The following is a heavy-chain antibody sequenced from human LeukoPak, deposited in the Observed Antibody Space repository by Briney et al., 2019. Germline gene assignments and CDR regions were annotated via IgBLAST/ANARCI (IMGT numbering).Heavy chain of an antibody. D-gene: IGHD6-13*01. Sequence: GGSLRLSCAASGFTFSSYEMNWVRQAPGKGLEWVSYISSSGSTIYYADSVKGRFTISRDNAKNSLYLQMNSLRAEDTAVYYCARDGGSSWYVWFDPWGQGTLVTVSS. CDR2: ISSSGSTI. CDR1: GFTFSSYE. J-gene: IGHJ5*02. V-gene: IGHV3-48*03. CDR3: ARDGGSSWYVWFDP.